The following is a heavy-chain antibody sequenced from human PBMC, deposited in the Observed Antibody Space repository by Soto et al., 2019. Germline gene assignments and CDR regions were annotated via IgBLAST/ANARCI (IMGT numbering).Heavy chain of an antibody. Sequence: EVQLVESGGGLVQPGGSLRLSCAASGFTFSSYWMPWVRQAPGKGLVWVSSISTDASSTSYADPVKGRFTISRDNAKNTLYLQMHSVRDEDTAVYYCARLPNKSPQNWGQGTLVIVSP. CDR3: ARLPNKSPQN. J-gene: IGHJ1*01. CDR2: ISTDASST. V-gene: IGHV3-74*01. CDR1: GFTFSSYW.